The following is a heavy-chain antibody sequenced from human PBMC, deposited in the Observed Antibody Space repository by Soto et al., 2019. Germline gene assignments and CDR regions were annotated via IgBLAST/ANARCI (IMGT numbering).Heavy chain of an antibody. CDR1: GLIVNNNY. V-gene: IGHV3-66*01. CDR3: ARDLKAPGPPDAFDL. Sequence: GGSLRLFCAASGLIVNNNYINWVRQAPGKGLEWVSVIYIGGGTNYADSVKGRFTTSRDNSKNTVYLQMDNLRAEDTAVYYCARDLKAPGPPDAFDLWGQGTMVTVSS. CDR2: IYIGGGT. J-gene: IGHJ3*01.